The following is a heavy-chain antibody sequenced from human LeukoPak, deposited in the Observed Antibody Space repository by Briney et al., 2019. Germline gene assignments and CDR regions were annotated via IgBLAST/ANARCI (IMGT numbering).Heavy chain of an antibody. CDR3: ARVGSGSEVLVLRYFDWSTRQNYGMDV. J-gene: IGHJ6*02. CDR1: GFTFSSYW. V-gene: IGHV3-74*01. CDR2: INSDRSST. D-gene: IGHD3-9*01. Sequence: PGGSLRLSCAASGFTFSSYWMHWVRQAPGKGLVWVSRINSDRSSTSYADSVKGRFTISRDNAKNTLYLQMNSLRAEDTAVYYCARVGSGSEVLVLRYFDWSTRQNYGMDVWGQGTTVTVSS.